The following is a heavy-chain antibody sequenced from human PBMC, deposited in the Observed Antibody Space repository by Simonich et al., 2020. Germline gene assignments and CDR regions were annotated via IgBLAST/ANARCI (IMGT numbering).Heavy chain of an antibody. D-gene: IGHD6-6*01. CDR1: GFTFSSYW. V-gene: IGHV3-7*01. CDR2: IKQDGSEK. Sequence: EVQLVESGGGLVQPGGSLRLSCAASGFTFSSYWMSWVRQAPGKGLRWGANIKQDGSEKYYVDSVKGRFTISRDNAKNSLYLQMNSLRAEDTAVYYCARGGIAARDAFDIWGQGTMVTVSS. CDR3: ARGGIAARDAFDI. J-gene: IGHJ3*02.